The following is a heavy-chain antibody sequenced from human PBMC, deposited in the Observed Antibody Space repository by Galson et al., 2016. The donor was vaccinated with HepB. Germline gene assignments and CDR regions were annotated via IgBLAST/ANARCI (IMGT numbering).Heavy chain of an antibody. CDR2: ISHSSIST. Sequence: LRLSCAASGFTFSTYAMSWVRQAPGKGLEWVSAISHSSISTFYADSVKGRFTISRDNSRNTLYLHMNSPRAEDTAVYYCAKDWLARGRRPYFFDYWGQGTLVTVSS. CDR3: AKDWLARGRRPYFFDY. V-gene: IGHV3-23*01. CDR1: GFTFSTYA. J-gene: IGHJ4*02. D-gene: IGHD5-12*01.